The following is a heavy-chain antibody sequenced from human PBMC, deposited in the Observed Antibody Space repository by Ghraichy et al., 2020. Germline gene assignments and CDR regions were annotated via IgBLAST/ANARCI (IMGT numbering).Heavy chain of an antibody. J-gene: IGHJ4*02. V-gene: IGHV4-31*03. CDR1: GGSISSGGYY. Sequence: SETLSLTCTVSGGSISSGGYYWSWIRQHPGKGLEWIGYIYYSGSTYYNPSLKSRVTISVDTSKNQFSLKLSSVTAADTAVYYCARILVGATPTLDYWGQGTLVTVSS. CDR3: ARILVGATPTLDY. D-gene: IGHD1-26*01. CDR2: IYYSGST.